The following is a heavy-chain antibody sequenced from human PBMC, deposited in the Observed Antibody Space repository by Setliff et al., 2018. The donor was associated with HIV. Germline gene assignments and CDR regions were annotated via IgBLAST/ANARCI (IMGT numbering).Heavy chain of an antibody. Sequence: GGSLRLSCAASRFIFNTYDMHWVRQAPGKGLEWVANIKEDGSETFYVDSVKGRFTMSRDNAKNLVYLEMNSLKVEDTAVYYCAGSAGYFVQADWGQGTLVTVSS. CDR2: IKEDGSET. J-gene: IGHJ4*02. CDR1: RFIFNTYD. D-gene: IGHD1-1*01. V-gene: IGHV3-7*01. CDR3: AGSAGYFVQAD.